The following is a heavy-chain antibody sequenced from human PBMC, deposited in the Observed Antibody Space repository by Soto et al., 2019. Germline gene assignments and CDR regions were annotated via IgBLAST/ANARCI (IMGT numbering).Heavy chain of an antibody. Sequence: QVQLVQSGAEVKKPGASVKVSCKASGYTFTSYYMHWVRQAPGQGLEWMGIINPSGGSTSYAQKFQGRVTRTRDTSTSTVYVERSSRRSEDTAVYYCARGGDGYSYGSDWGQGTLVTVSS. V-gene: IGHV1-46*03. CDR2: INPSGGST. CDR3: ARGGDGYSYGSD. J-gene: IGHJ4*02. CDR1: GYTFTSYY. D-gene: IGHD5-18*01.